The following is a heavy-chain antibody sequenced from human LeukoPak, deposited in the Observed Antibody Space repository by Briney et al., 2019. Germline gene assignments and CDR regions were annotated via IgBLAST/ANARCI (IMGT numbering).Heavy chain of an antibody. V-gene: IGHV3-53*01. CDR3: ARDDGDYGWYFDL. D-gene: IGHD4-17*01. J-gene: IGHJ2*01. CDR1: GFTVSSNY. CDR2: IYSGGST. Sequence: GGSLRLSCAASGFTVSSNYMSWVRQAPGKGLEWVSVIYSGGSTYYADSVKGRFTISRDNAKNSLYLQMNSLRAEDTAVYYCARDDGDYGWYFDLWGRGTLVTVSS.